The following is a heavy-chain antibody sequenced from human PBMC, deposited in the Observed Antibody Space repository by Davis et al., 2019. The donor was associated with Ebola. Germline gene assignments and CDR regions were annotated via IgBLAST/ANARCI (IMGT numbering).Heavy chain of an antibody. V-gene: IGHV3-21*05. Sequence: GGSLRLSCAASGFTFSSYSMNWVRQAPGKGLEWVSYISSSSSYTNYADSVKGRITISRDNAKNSLYLQVNSLRDEDTAVYYCAKFSRAGDSVWGQGTLVTVSS. D-gene: IGHD6-13*01. CDR2: ISSSSSYT. CDR3: AKFSRAGDSV. J-gene: IGHJ4*02. CDR1: GFTFSSYS.